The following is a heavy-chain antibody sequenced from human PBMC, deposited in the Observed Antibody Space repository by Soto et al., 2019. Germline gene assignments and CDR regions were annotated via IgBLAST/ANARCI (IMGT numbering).Heavy chain of an antibody. D-gene: IGHD3-10*01. J-gene: IGHJ4*02. CDR1: GFTFTSYW. CDR3: ARQGEGFYQRQIDF. V-gene: IGHV5-51*01. Sequence: GESLKISCKGSGFTFTSYWIAWVRQMPGKGPEWMGVVFPGDSDTRYSPSFQGQVIISADKSTSTAYLQWSSLKASDTDIYYCARQGEGFYQRQIDFWGQGTLVKVSS. CDR2: VFPGDSDT.